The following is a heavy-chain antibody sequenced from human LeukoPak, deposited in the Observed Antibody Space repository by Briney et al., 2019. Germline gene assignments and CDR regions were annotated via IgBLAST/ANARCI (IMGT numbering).Heavy chain of an antibody. D-gene: IGHD3-10*01. J-gene: IGHJ4*02. CDR3: ARVRPGYFDY. CDR1: GFTFSAYR. CDR2: ISGSGGDI. V-gene: IGHV3-21*05. Sequence: GGSLRLSCAASGFTFSAYRVSWVRQAPGKGLQWVSYISGSGGDIYYADSVKGRFTVSRDNAKNSLYLQMSNLRAEDTAVYYCARVRPGYFDYWGQGTLVTVSS.